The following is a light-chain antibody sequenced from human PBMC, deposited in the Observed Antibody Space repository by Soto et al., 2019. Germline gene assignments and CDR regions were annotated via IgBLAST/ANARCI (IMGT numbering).Light chain of an antibody. V-gene: IGLV1-40*01. CDR1: LSNIGAGYE. Sequence: QSVLTQPPSVSGARGQRVTISCTGSLSNIGAGYEVHWYQQLPGTAPKLLISGHNNRPSGVPDRFFGSKSGTSASLTIIGLQADDEAEYFCQSSDSSLSGSGVFGGGTKLTVL. J-gene: IGLJ3*02. CDR2: GHN. CDR3: QSSDSSLSGSGV.